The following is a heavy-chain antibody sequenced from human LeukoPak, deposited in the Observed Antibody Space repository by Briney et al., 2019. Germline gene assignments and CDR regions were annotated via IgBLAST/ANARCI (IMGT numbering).Heavy chain of an antibody. CDR2: ISTSGST. CDR3: ARAGVNYYDSSGFGY. Sequence: PSETLSLTCTVSGGSITSYYWSWIRPPAGQGLERIGRISTSGSTNYNPSLKSRVTMSVDTYKNQFSLKLSSVTAADTAVYYCARAGVNYYDSSGFGYWGQGTLVTVSS. D-gene: IGHD3-22*01. V-gene: IGHV4-4*07. CDR1: GGSITSYY. J-gene: IGHJ4*02.